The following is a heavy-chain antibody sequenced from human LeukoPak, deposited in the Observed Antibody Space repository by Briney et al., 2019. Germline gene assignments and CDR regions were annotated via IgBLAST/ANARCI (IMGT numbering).Heavy chain of an antibody. J-gene: IGHJ4*02. CDR1: GGTFSSYA. CDR3: AREYSGSLGVIDY. CDR2: IIPIFCTA. D-gene: IGHD1-26*01. V-gene: IGHV1-69*05. Sequence: SVKVSCKASGGTFSSYAISWVRQAPGQGLEWMGRIIPIFCTANYAQKFQGRVTITTDESTSTAYMELSSLRSEDTAVYYCAREYSGSLGVIDYWGQGTLVTVSS.